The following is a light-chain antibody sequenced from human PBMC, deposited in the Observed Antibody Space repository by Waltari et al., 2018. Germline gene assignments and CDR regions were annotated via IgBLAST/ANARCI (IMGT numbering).Light chain of an antibody. CDR1: GSNIGAGYD. Sequence: QSVLTQPPSVSGAPGQRVTISCTGSGSNIGAGYDVHWYQQLPQAAPKLLIYGSSTRPLGVPDRLFGSTSGTAASLAITGLQAEDEADYYCQSYDTSLSVVFGGGTKLTVL. CDR2: GSS. V-gene: IGLV1-40*01. J-gene: IGLJ3*02. CDR3: QSYDTSLSVV.